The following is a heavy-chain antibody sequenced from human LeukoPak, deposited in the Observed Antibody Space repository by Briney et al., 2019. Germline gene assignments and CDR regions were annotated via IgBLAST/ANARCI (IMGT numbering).Heavy chain of an antibody. Sequence: SETLSLTCAVSGYSITSSYYWGWIRQPPGKGLEWIGTIYHSESTYYNPSLKSRLTISVDTSKNQFSLKLTSVTAADTAVYYCARDRPLLTGWSWFDPWGQGTLVTVSS. CDR1: GYSITSSYY. CDR3: ARDRPLLTGWSWFDP. J-gene: IGHJ5*02. V-gene: IGHV4-38-2*02. D-gene: IGHD6-19*01. CDR2: IYHSEST.